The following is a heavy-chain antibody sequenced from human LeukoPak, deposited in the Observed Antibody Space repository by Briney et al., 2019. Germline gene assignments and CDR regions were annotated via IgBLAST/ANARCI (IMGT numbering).Heavy chain of an antibody. CDR3: ARGMIAVVINSAFDI. CDR2: INPSSGST. Sequence: ASVKVSCKASGYTFTSYYMHWVRQAPGQGLEWMGIINPSSGSTSYAQKFQGRVTMTRDTSTSTVYMELSSLRSEDTAVYYCARGMIAVVINSAFDIWGQGTMVTVSS. D-gene: IGHD3-22*01. V-gene: IGHV1-46*01. J-gene: IGHJ3*02. CDR1: GYTFTSYY.